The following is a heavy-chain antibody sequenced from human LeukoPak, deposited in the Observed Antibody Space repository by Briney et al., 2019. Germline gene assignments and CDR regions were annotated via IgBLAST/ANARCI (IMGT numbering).Heavy chain of an antibody. CDR3: ARGPSGYHNT. V-gene: IGHV3-64*01. J-gene: IGHJ4*02. D-gene: IGHD5-12*01. Sequence: GGSLRLSCAASGFTFSSYAMHWVRQAPGKGLEYVSAISSNGGSTYYANSVDGRFTISRDNSKNTLYLQLGSLRAEDMAVYYCARGPSGYHNTGGQGTLVTVSS. CDR2: ISSNGGST. CDR1: GFTFSSYA.